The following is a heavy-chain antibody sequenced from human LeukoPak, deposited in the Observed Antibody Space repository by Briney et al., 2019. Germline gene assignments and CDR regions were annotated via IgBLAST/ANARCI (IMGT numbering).Heavy chain of an antibody. V-gene: IGHV3-7*01. CDR2: IKQDGSEE. CDR3: ARDAYYDFWSGYPRYFDY. J-gene: IGHJ4*02. CDR1: GFTYDEYG. Sequence: GGSLRLSCAVSGFTYDEYGMSWVRQAPGKGLEWVANIKQDGSEEYYVDSVKGRFTISTDNAKNSLYLQMNSLRAEDTAVYSCARDAYYDFWSGYPRYFDYWGQGTLVTVSS. D-gene: IGHD3-3*01.